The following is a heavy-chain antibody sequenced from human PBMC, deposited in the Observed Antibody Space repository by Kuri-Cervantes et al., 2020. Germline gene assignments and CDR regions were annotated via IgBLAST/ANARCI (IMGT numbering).Heavy chain of an antibody. CDR3: AKFITGTTFVDY. CDR1: GGSISSGDYY. J-gene: IGHJ4*02. D-gene: IGHD1-7*01. CDR2: IYYSGST. Sequence: SETLSLTCTVSGGSISSGDYYWSWIRQPPGKGLEWIGYIYYSGSTYYNPSLKSRVTISADTSKNHFSLKLSSVTAADTAVYYCAKFITGTTFVDYWGQGTLVTVSS. V-gene: IGHV4-30-4*01.